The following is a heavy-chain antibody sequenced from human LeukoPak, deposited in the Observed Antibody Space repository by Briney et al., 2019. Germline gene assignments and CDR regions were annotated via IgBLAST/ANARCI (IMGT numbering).Heavy chain of an antibody. Sequence: GGSLRLSCAVSGVTLSNYGMSWVRQAPGKGLEWVAGISGSGGSTNYADSVKGWFTISRDSPKNTLYLQMNSLRAEDTAVHFCAKRGVVIRVILVGFHKEANYFDSWGQGALVTVSS. CDR2: ISGSGGST. V-gene: IGHV3-23*01. J-gene: IGHJ4*02. CDR1: GVTLSNYG. D-gene: IGHD3-22*01. CDR3: AKRGVVIRVILVGFHKEANYFDS.